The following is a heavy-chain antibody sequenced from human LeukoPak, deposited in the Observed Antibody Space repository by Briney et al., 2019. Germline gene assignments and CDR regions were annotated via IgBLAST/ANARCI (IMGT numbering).Heavy chain of an antibody. CDR2: MNPNSGNT. V-gene: IGHV1-8*01. J-gene: IGHJ4*02. Sequence: RRASVKVSCKASGYTFTSYDINWVRQATGQGLEWMGWMNPNSGNTGYAQKFQGRVTMTRNTSISTAYMELSSLRSEDTAVYYCAREGAGYGDYPDYWGQGTLVTVSS. CDR1: GYTFTSYD. D-gene: IGHD4-17*01. CDR3: AREGAGYGDYPDY.